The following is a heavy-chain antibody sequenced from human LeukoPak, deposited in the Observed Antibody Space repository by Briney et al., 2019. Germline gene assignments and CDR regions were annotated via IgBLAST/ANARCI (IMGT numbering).Heavy chain of an antibody. CDR2: IHHTGST. CDR3: ARHSSSWYPDY. D-gene: IGHD6-13*01. Sequence: PSETLSLTCTVSGGSIRSYYWSWIRQPPGKGLEWIGYIHHTGSTNYNPSLKSRVTISVDTSKNQFSLQLSSVTATDTAVYFCARHSSSWYPDYWGQGTLVTVSS. CDR1: GGSIRSYY. V-gene: IGHV4-59*08. J-gene: IGHJ4*02.